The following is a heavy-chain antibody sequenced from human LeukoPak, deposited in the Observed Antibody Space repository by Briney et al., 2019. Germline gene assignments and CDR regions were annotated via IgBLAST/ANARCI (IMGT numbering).Heavy chain of an antibody. D-gene: IGHD1-26*01. J-gene: IGHJ4*02. Sequence: GGSLRLSCAASGFTFSSYGMSWVRQAPGKGLEWVAVISYDGSNKYYADSVKGRFTISRDNSKNTLYLQMNSLRAEDTAVYYCARVYLIVGATPLDYWGQGTLVTVSS. CDR2: ISYDGSNK. CDR1: GFTFSSYG. CDR3: ARVYLIVGATPLDY. V-gene: IGHV3-30*03.